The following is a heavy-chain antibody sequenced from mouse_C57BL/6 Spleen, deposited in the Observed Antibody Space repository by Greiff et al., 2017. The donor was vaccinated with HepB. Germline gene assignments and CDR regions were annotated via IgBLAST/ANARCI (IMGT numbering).Heavy chain of an antibody. Sequence: QVQLKQPGAELVKPGASVKLSCKASGYTFTSYWMHWVKQRPGRGLEWIGRIDPNSGGTKYNEKFKSKATLTVDKPYSTAYMQLSSLTSEDSAVYYCASPIYYYGSSYENYAMDYWGQGTSVTVSS. CDR3: ASPIYYYGSSYENYAMDY. V-gene: IGHV1-72*01. D-gene: IGHD1-1*01. CDR1: GYTFTSYW. J-gene: IGHJ4*01. CDR2: IDPNSGGT.